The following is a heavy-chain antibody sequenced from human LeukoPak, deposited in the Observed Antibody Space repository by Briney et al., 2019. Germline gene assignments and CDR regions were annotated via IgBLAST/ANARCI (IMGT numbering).Heavy chain of an antibody. CDR1: GYTFIDYY. J-gene: IGHJ4*02. Sequence: ASVKVSCKASGYTFIDYYMHWVRQAPGQGLEWIGWISPNSGGTKSVQKFQGRVTMTRDTSITTVHMELSGLSFDDTAVYYCARGGGRYSVDYWGQGTLVIVSS. CDR2: ISPNSGGT. D-gene: IGHD1-26*01. V-gene: IGHV1-2*02. CDR3: ARGGGRYSVDY.